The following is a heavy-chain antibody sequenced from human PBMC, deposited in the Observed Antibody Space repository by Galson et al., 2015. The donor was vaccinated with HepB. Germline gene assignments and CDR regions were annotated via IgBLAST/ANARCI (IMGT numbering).Heavy chain of an antibody. CDR1: GFTFSSYG. V-gene: IGHV3-30*18. J-gene: IGHJ4*02. CDR2: ISYDGSNK. Sequence: SLRLSCAASGFTFSSYGMHWVRQAPGKGLEWVAVISYDGSNKYYADSVKGRFTISRDNSKNTLYLQMNSLRAEDTAVYYCAKDQEVLLWFGEPLDYWGQGTLVTVSS. D-gene: IGHD3-10*01. CDR3: AKDQEVLLWFGEPLDY.